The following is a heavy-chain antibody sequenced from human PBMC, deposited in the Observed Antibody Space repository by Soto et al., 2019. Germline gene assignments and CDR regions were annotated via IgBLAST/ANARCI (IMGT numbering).Heavy chain of an antibody. CDR3: ASNNNVLTGSYYYGMDV. CDR2: IIPIFGTA. J-gene: IGHJ6*02. Sequence: QVQLVQSGAEVKKPGSSVKVSCKASGGTFSSYAISWVRQAPGQGPEWMGGIIPIFGTANYAQKFQGRVTIIADESTSTAYMELSSLRSEDTAVFYCASNNNVLTGSYYYGMDVWGQGTTVTVSS. CDR1: GGTFSSYA. D-gene: IGHD3-9*01. V-gene: IGHV1-69*12.